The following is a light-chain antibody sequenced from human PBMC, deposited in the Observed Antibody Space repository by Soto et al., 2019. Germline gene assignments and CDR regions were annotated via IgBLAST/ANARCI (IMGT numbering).Light chain of an antibody. V-gene: IGKV1-5*01. J-gene: IGKJ1*01. CDR3: QQFDSYSWT. Sequence: DIEVTQSPSTLSASLGERVTLTCRASQSVCSRLAWYQQKPGQAPNLLIYDSSSLDSGVPSRFSGSGSGTDFLLNISSQQDDDVASYCRQQFDSYSWTFGQGTKVDMK. CDR1: QSVCSR. CDR2: DSS.